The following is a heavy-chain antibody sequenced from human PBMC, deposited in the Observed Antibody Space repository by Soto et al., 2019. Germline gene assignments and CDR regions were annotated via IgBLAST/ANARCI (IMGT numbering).Heavy chain of an antibody. D-gene: IGHD6-19*01. J-gene: IGHJ4*02. CDR1: GDSVTSNVW. CDR3: ARDAAVTGESDRFDY. Sequence: SETLSLTCAVSGDSVTSNVWWSWVRQPPGKGLEWIGEAYHNGLTDYNPSLKSRVTMSVDTSKNEFSLKLTSLTAADTAIYYCARDAAVTGESDRFDYWGQGTLVTVSS. V-gene: IGHV4-4*02. CDR2: AYHNGLT.